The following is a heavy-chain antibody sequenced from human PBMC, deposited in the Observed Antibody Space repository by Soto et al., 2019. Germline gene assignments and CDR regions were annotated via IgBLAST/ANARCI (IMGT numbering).Heavy chain of an antibody. Sequence: SETLSLTCAVYGGSFSGYYWTWIRQSPGKGMEWSGYIYYSGSTYYKPSLKSRVTISVDTSKNQFSLKLNSVTAADPAVYYCAREGITMILGFDPWGQGTLVTVSS. CDR3: AREGITMILGFDP. D-gene: IGHD3-22*01. V-gene: IGHV4-30-4*01. CDR1: GGSFSGYY. CDR2: IYYSGST. J-gene: IGHJ5*02.